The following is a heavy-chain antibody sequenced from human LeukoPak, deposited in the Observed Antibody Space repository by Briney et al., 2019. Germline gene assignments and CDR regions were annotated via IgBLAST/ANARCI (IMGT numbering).Heavy chain of an antibody. Sequence: GGSLRLSCAASGFTFSRYWMSWVRQAPGKGLEWVANIEQDGSEKYYVDFVKGRFTISRDNVKNSLYLQMNSLRAEDTAVYYCAREFCSGANCYPMGAFDMWGQGTMVTVSS. CDR2: IEQDGSEK. V-gene: IGHV3-7*01. D-gene: IGHD2-15*01. CDR1: GFTFSRYW. J-gene: IGHJ3*02. CDR3: AREFCSGANCYPMGAFDM.